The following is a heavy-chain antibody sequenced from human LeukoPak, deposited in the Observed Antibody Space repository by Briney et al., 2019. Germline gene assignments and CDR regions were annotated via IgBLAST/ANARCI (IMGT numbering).Heavy chain of an antibody. CDR2: ISNSGTT. J-gene: IGHJ5*02. Sequence: SETLSLTCTVSGGSISSGSYYWTWIRQPAGKGLEWIGRISNSGTTNYNPSLKSRVTMSVDTSRNQFSLNLDSVTAADTAIYYCARWDGDPWGQGTLVTVSS. CDR3: ARWDGDP. CDR1: GGSISSGSYY. D-gene: IGHD1-26*01. V-gene: IGHV4-61*02.